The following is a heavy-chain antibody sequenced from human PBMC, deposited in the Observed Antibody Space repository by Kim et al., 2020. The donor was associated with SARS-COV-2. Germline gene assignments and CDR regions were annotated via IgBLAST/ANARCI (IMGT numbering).Heavy chain of an antibody. V-gene: IGHV3-9*01. CDR3: AKDIEWEGGAFDI. J-gene: IGHJ3*02. D-gene: IGHD1-26*01. Sequence: YADSVKGRFTISRDNAKNSLYLQMNSLRAEDTALYYCAKDIEWEGGAFDIWGQGTMVTVSS.